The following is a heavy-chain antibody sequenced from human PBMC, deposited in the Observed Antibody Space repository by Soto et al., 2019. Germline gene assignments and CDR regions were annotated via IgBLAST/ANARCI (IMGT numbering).Heavy chain of an antibody. CDR1: GGSISSYY. CDR3: ARDTVGGTMLRYFDL. Sequence: QVQLQESGPGLVKPSETLSLTCTVSGGSISSYYWSWIRQPPGKGLEWIGYIYYSGSTNYNPSLKSRVTISVDTSKNQCSLKLSSVTAADTAVYYCARDTVGGTMLRYFDLWGRGTLVTVSS. J-gene: IGHJ2*01. V-gene: IGHV4-59*01. D-gene: IGHD6-19*01. CDR2: IYYSGST.